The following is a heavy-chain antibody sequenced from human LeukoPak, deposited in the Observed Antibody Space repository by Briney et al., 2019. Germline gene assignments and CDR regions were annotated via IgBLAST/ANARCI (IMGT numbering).Heavy chain of an antibody. CDR3: ARDWDVGWLQFHFDY. CDR2: IYSDGRT. CDR1: GFTISSNY. V-gene: IGHV3-53*01. J-gene: IGHJ4*02. Sequence: PGGSLRLSCAVSGFTISSNYMSWVRQAPGKELEWDSVIYSDGRTHYADSVKGRFTISRDNSKNSLYLQMNSLRAEDTAVYYCARDWDVGWLQFHFDYWGQGTLVTVSS. D-gene: IGHD5-24*01.